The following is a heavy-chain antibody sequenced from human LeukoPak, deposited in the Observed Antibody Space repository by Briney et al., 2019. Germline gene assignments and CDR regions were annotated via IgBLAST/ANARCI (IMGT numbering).Heavy chain of an antibody. J-gene: IGHJ4*02. CDR2: ISSSSRYI. V-gene: IGHV3-21*01. CDR3: ARGYSSSCVDY. Sequence: GGSLRLSCAASGCTFSSYSMNWVRQAPGEGLEWVSSISSSSRYIYYADSVKGRFTISRDNAKNSLYLQMNSLRAEDTAVYYCARGYSSSCVDYWGQGTLVTVSS. CDR1: GCTFSSYS. D-gene: IGHD6-13*01.